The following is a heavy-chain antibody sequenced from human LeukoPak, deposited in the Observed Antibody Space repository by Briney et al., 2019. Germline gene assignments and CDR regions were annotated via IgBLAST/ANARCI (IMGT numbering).Heavy chain of an antibody. Sequence: GGSLRLSCAASGFTFSSYSMNWVRQAPGKGLEWVSSISSSSSYIYYADSVKGRFTISGDNAKNSLYLQMNSLRAEDTAVYYCAREGCSSTSCYWEDAFDIWGQGTMVTVSS. CDR1: GFTFSSYS. D-gene: IGHD2-2*01. J-gene: IGHJ3*02. CDR3: AREGCSSTSCYWEDAFDI. CDR2: ISSSSSYI. V-gene: IGHV3-21*01.